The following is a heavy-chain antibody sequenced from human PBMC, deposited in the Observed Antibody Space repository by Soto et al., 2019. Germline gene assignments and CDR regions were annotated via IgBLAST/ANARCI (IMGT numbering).Heavy chain of an antibody. CDR1: GGSISSSSYY. J-gene: IGHJ4*02. V-gene: IGHV4-39*01. D-gene: IGHD2-15*01. CDR3: ARRDSSPNYRY. Sequence: QLQLQESGPGLVKPSETLSLTCTVSGGSISSSSYYWGWIRQPPGKGLEWIGTIYYSGSTYHNPSLKSRVTISVATAKIQFSLKLSSVTAADTAVYYCARRDSSPNYRYWGQGNLVAVSS. CDR2: IYYSGST.